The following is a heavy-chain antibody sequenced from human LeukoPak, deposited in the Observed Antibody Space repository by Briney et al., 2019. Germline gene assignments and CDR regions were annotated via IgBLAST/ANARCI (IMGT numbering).Heavy chain of an antibody. CDR3: ARGGRGIGSPRVWFDP. CDR1: GGSFSGYY. D-gene: IGHD3-10*01. J-gene: IGHJ5*02. V-gene: IGHV4-34*01. CDR2: INHSGST. Sequence: SETLSLTCAVYGGSFSGYYWSWIRQPPGKGLEWIGEINHSGSTNYNPSLKSRVTISVDTSKNQFSLKLSSVTAADTAVYYCARGGRGIGSPRVWFDPWGQGTLVTVSS.